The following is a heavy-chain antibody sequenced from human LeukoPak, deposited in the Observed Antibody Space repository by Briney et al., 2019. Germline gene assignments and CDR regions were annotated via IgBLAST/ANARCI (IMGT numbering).Heavy chain of an antibody. Sequence: PSETLSLTCTVSSGSIGSSSNYWGWIRQAPGKGLEWIGNVYYSGSTYYNPSLKSRVTISVDTSKNQFSLKLRSVTAADTAIYYCARASFNVVFGNWFDPWGQGTLVTVSS. CDR1: SGSIGSSSNY. J-gene: IGHJ5*02. D-gene: IGHD2-8*01. CDR2: VYYSGST. V-gene: IGHV4-39*01. CDR3: ARASFNVVFGNWFDP.